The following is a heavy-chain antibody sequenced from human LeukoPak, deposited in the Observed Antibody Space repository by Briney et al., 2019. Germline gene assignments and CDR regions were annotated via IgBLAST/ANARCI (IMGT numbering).Heavy chain of an antibody. CDR3: ARGRYCSADICSGGDAFDI. V-gene: IGHV4-4*07. Sequence: PSETLALTCTGSGGSINNYYWSWIRQAAGKGLEWIGRIYTRGSTNYNPSLKSRVTMSVDTSKNQFSLKLSSVTAADTAVYYCARGRYCSADICSGGDAFDIWGQGTMVSVSS. CDR2: IYTRGST. D-gene: IGHD2-15*01. J-gene: IGHJ3*02. CDR1: GGSINNYY.